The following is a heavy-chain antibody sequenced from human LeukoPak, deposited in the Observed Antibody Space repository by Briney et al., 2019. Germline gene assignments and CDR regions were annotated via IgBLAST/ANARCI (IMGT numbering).Heavy chain of an antibody. Sequence: GGSLRLSCAASGFSFSTYSMNWVRQAPGKGLEWVSYITGSSGTIYYADSVKGRFTISRDNAKNSLYLQMNSLRAEDTAVYYCATSWDYWGQGTLVTVSS. CDR2: ITGSSGTI. CDR1: GFSFSTYS. V-gene: IGHV3-48*04. J-gene: IGHJ4*02. CDR3: ATSWDY.